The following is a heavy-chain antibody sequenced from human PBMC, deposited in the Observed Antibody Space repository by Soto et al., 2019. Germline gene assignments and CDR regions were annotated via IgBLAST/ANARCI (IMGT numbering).Heavy chain of an antibody. Sequence: QVHLVQSGAEVKKPGASVKVSCQGSGYAFTTYGITWVRQATGQGLEWMGWISAHNGNTNYAQKHQGRVTMTRETSTTTDYMELRSLRYDDTAVYYGARGRYGDYWGQGALVTVSS. CDR1: GYAFTTYG. D-gene: IGHD1-1*01. CDR2: ISAHNGNT. J-gene: IGHJ4*02. V-gene: IGHV1-18*01. CDR3: ARGRYGDY.